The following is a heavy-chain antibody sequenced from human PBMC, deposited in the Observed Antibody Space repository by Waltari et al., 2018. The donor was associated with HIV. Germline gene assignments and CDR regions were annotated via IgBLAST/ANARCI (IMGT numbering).Heavy chain of an antibody. D-gene: IGHD3-3*01. V-gene: IGHV3-74*03. CDR3: ARSLYYDFWSAYPPDY. CDR1: GFTFRSSW. J-gene: IGHJ4*02. Sequence: EVKLVESGGRLVQPRGSLRISCVASGFTFRSSWMPWVRQAPGKGLVWISRVSSDGNSTVYADSVKGRFTISRDNAKNTLFLQMNSLRVEDTAVYFCARSLYYDFWSAYPPDYWGQGTRVTVSS. CDR2: VSSDGNST.